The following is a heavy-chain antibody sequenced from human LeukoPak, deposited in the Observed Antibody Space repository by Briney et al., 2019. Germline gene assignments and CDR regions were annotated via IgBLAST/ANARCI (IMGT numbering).Heavy chain of an antibody. CDR3: ARASFVYSSGWYGSFDY. D-gene: IGHD6-19*01. V-gene: IGHV6-1*01. J-gene: IGHJ4*02. CDR2: TNYRSKWYN. Sequence: SQTLSLTCAISGDSVSSNSAAWNWIRQSPSRGLEWLGRTNYRSKWYNDYAVSVKSRITINPDTSKNQFSLQLNSVTPEDTAVYYCARASFVYSSGWYGSFDYWGQGTLVTVSS. CDR1: GDSVSSNSAA.